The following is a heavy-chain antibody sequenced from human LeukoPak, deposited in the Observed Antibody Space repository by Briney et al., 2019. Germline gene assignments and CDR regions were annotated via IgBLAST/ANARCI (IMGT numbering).Heavy chain of an antibody. CDR2: IRYDGSNK. CDR3: ARDYILPLETDNGDGFAI. Sequence: GGSLRLSCAASGFTFSSYGMHWVRQAPGKGLEWVTFIRYDGSNKYYADSVKGRFTISRDNSKNTLYLRMNSLRADDTAVYFCARDYILPLETDNGDGFAIWGQGTVVSVSS. J-gene: IGHJ3*02. D-gene: IGHD3-3*02. CDR1: GFTFSSYG. V-gene: IGHV3-30*02.